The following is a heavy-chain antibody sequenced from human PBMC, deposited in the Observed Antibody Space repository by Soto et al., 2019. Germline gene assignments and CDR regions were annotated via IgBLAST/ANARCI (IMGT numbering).Heavy chain of an antibody. CDR3: VRLGGVPSISPGIAD. CDR2: ISNSGTI. V-gene: IGHV4-39*01. D-gene: IGHD2-2*01. Sequence: QLQLQESGPGLVKPSETLSLTCTVSGGSISGNYMYWGWVRQPPGKGLEFLGTISNSGTINSNPSLQIRVSISVDTSKHQFSLKLTPVTAIDTAIYYCVRLGGVPSISPGIADWGQGTLVTVSS. CDR1: GGSISGNYMY. J-gene: IGHJ4*02.